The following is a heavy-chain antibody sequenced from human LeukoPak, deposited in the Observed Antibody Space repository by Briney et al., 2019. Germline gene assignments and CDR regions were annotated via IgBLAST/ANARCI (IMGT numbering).Heavy chain of an antibody. Sequence: PGGSLRLSCAASGFTFSSYGMHWVRQAPGKGLEWVAFIRYDGSNKYYADSVKGRFTISRDNSKNTLYLQMNSLRAEDTAVYYCAKVRPPYGDYPYYYYYMDVWGKGTTVTISS. CDR2: IRYDGSNK. D-gene: IGHD4-17*01. V-gene: IGHV3-30*02. CDR1: GFTFSSYG. J-gene: IGHJ6*03. CDR3: AKVRPPYGDYPYYYYYMDV.